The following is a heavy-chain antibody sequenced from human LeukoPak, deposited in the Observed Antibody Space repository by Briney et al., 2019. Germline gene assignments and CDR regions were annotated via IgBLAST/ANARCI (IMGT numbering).Heavy chain of an antibody. V-gene: IGHV3-7*03. J-gene: IGHJ5*02. D-gene: IGHD2-15*01. CDR3: ARERGYCSGGSCYRPRRFDP. CDR1: GFTFSSYW. CDR2: IKQDGSEK. Sequence: GGSLRLSCAASGFTFSSYWMSWVRQAPGKGLEWVANIKQDGSEKYYVDSVKGRFTISRDNAKNSLYLQMNSLRAEDTAVYYCARERGYCSGGSCYRPRRFDPWGQGTLVTVSS.